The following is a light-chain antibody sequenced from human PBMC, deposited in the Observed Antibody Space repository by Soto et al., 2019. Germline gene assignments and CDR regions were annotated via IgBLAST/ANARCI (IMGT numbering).Light chain of an antibody. J-gene: IGKJ4*01. Sequence: EIVLTQSPATLSLSPGERATLSCRASQSVDTYLAWYQQKPGQAPRLLIYDASNRATGIPARFSGGGSGTDFTLTISSLEPEDFAVSYCQQRSSWPMLTFCGGTKVEIK. CDR2: DAS. V-gene: IGKV3-11*01. CDR3: QQRSSWPMLT. CDR1: QSVDTY.